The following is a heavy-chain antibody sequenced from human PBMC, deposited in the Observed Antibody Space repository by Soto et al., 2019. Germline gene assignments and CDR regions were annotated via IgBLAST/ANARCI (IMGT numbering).Heavy chain of an antibody. J-gene: IGHJ6*02. CDR3: AHSRWGGDCLRSYSSHYYYGMDV. CDR2: IYWDGDK. CDR1: GFSLNTGGLG. Sequence: QITLKESGPTLVKPTQTLTLTCTFSGFSLNTGGLGVGWIRQPPGKALEWLALIYWDGDKRYSPSLKSRLSITKDTSNIQVVLPTTNMDPVDTATYYFAHSRWGGDCLRSYSSHYYYGMDVWGQGTTVTVSS. V-gene: IGHV2-5*02. D-gene: IGHD2-21*02.